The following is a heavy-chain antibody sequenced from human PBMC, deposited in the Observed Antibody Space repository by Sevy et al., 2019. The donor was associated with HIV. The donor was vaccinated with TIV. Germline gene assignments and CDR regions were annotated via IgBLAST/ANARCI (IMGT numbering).Heavy chain of an antibody. CDR1: GFTFSDYY. D-gene: IGHD1-7*01. V-gene: IGHV3-11*06. Sequence: GGSLRLSCAASGFTFSDYYMSWIRQAPGKGLEWVSYMSSGTSYTNYADSGKGRFTISRDNAKNSLYLQMNSLRAEDTAVYYCARDRRNYGGQYFDYWGQGTLVTVSS. J-gene: IGHJ4*02. CDR2: MSSGTSYT. CDR3: ARDRRNYGGQYFDY.